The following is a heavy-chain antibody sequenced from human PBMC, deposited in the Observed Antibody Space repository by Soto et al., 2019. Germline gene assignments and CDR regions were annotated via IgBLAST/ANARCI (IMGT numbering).Heavy chain of an antibody. V-gene: IGHV5-51*01. CDR2: IYPGDSET. J-gene: IGHJ4*02. CDR1: GYNFTTSW. CDR3: ARLGFPGAIYFDS. Sequence: RGESLKISCKGSGYNFTTSWIGWVRQVPGKGLEWMGIIYPGDSETKYSPDFEGQVTISADRSTNTAYLQWRSLRASDTAMYYCARLGFPGAIYFDSWGLGTLVTVSS.